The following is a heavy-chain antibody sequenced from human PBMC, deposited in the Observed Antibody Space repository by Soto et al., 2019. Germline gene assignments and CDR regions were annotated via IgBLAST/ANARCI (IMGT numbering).Heavy chain of an antibody. CDR2: IYHSGST. CDR1: GGSISSGDYS. D-gene: IGHD3-3*01. CDR3: AAGAIFGVVPLDY. J-gene: IGHJ4*02. V-gene: IGHV4-30-2*01. Sequence: PSETLSLTCTVSGGSISSGDYSWSWIRQPPGKGLEWIGYIYHSGSTYYNPSLKSRVTISVDRSKNQFSLKLSSVTAADTAVYYCAAGAIFGVVPLDYWGQGTLVTVSS.